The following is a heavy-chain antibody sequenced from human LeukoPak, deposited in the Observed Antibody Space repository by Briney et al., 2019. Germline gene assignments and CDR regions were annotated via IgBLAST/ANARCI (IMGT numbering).Heavy chain of an antibody. CDR2: FDPEDGET. CDR3: ATSEDIVVVPAAFDY. J-gene: IGHJ4*02. D-gene: IGHD2-2*01. CDR1: GYTLTGLS. Sequence: ASVKVSCKVSGYTLTGLSMHWVRQAPGKGLEWMGGFDPEDGETIYAQKFQGRVTMTEDTSTDTAYMELSSLRSEDTAVYYCATSEDIVVVPAAFDYWGQGTLVTVSS. V-gene: IGHV1-24*01.